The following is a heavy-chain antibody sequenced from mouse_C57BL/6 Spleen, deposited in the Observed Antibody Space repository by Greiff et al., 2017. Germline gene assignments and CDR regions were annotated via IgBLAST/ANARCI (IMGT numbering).Heavy chain of an antibody. D-gene: IGHD4-1*01. CDR3: ALTGTLYYFDY. V-gene: IGHV3-6*01. CDR2: ISYDGSN. CDR1: GYSITSGYY. Sequence: EESGPGLVKPSQSLSLTCSVTGYSITSGYYWNWIRQFPGNKLEWMGYISYDGSNNYNPSLKNRISITRDTSKNQFFLKLNSVTTEDTATYYCALTGTLYYFDYWGQGTTLTVSS. J-gene: IGHJ2*01.